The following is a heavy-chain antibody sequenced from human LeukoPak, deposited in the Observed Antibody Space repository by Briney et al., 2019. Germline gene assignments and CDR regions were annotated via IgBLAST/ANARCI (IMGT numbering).Heavy chain of an antibody. Sequence: PSETLSLTCTVSGGSISSYQWSWIRQPPGKGLEWIGYIYHSGSTYYNPSLKSRVTISVDRSKNQFSLKLSSVTAADTAVYYCARDRIFGVVPLSGFDPWGQGTLVTVSS. V-gene: IGHV4-59*12. CDR3: ARDRIFGVVPLSGFDP. D-gene: IGHD3-3*01. J-gene: IGHJ5*02. CDR2: IYHSGST. CDR1: GGSISSYQ.